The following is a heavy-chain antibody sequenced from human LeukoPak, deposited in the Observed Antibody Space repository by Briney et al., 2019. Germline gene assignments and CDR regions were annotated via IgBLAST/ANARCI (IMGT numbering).Heavy chain of an antibody. J-gene: IGHJ3*01. Sequence: GTSLRLSCAASGFSFRMFAMHWVRQAPGKGLEWVAFISYDEDNEYYAESVKGRFTISRDKSKNTLDLQLNSLRPEDTAVYYCATWPLHGYDVWGQGTVVTVSS. CDR3: ATWPLHGYDV. CDR1: GFSFRMFA. CDR2: ISYDEDNE. D-gene: IGHD2-2*03. V-gene: IGHV3-30*04.